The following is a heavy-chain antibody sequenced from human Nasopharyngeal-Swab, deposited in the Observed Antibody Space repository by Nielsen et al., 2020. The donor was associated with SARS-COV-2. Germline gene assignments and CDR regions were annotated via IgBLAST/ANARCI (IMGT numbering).Heavy chain of an antibody. Sequence: SETLSLTCTVSGGSISSSSYYWGWIRQPPGKGLEWIGSIYYSGSTYYNPSLKSRVTISVDTSKNQFSLKLSSVTAADTAVYHCARQKTEYYGSGSVNWFDPWGQGTLVTVSS. CDR2: IYYSGST. V-gene: IGHV4-39*01. CDR3: ARQKTEYYGSGSVNWFDP. J-gene: IGHJ5*02. CDR1: GGSISSSSYY. D-gene: IGHD3-10*01.